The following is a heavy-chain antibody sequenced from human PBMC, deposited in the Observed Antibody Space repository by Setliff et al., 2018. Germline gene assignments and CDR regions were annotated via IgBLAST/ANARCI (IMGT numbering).Heavy chain of an antibody. D-gene: IGHD5-18*01. J-gene: IGHJ4*02. CDR3: ARVSRSYGLPLDY. CDR2: ISSSGSTI. V-gene: IGHV3-11*01. Sequence: GGSLRLSCAASGFTFSDYYMSWIRQAPGKGLEWVSYISSSGSTIYYADSVKGRFTVSRDNAKNSLYLQMNSLRAEDTAVYYCARVSRSYGLPLDYWGQGTLVTVSS. CDR1: GFTFSDYY.